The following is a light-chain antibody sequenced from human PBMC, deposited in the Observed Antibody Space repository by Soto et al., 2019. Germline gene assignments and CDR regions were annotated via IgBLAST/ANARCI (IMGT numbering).Light chain of an antibody. Sequence: QSALTQPASVSGSPGQSITISCTGTSSDVGGYEYVSWYQHHPGKAPKLMIYEVSNRPSGVSHRFSGSKSGNTASLTISGLRAEDEADYYCCSYVGRNTYVFGTGTKLTVL. J-gene: IGLJ1*01. V-gene: IGLV2-14*01. CDR2: EVS. CDR1: SSDVGGYEY. CDR3: CSYVGRNTYV.